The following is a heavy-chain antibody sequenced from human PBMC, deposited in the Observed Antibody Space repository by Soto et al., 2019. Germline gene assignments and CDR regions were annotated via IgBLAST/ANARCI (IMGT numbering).Heavy chain of an antibody. CDR2: ITSSGGAK. CDR3: ARMFSRYDPLYYFDY. Sequence: GSLRLSCAASGFIYNAYYMTWIRQAPGKGLEWISSITSSGGAKFYADSVEGRFTISRDNADNSVSLQLNNLKAEDTAVYYCARMFSRYDPLYYFDYWGQGVMVTVSS. J-gene: IGHJ4*02. V-gene: IGHV3-11*01. D-gene: IGHD1-1*01. CDR1: GFIYNAYY.